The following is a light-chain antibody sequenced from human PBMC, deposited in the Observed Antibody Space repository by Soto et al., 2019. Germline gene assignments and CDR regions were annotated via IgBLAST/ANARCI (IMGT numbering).Light chain of an antibody. CDR3: QQYDDLPWT. CDR2: DAS. J-gene: IGKJ1*01. V-gene: IGKV1-33*01. Sequence: DIPMTQSPSSLSASVGDRVTITCQASQDISNYLNWYHQKPGKAPKLLIYDASNLETGVPSRLSGSGSGTDFTFTISSLQPEDIATYYCQQYDDLPWTFGQGTQVEIK. CDR1: QDISNY.